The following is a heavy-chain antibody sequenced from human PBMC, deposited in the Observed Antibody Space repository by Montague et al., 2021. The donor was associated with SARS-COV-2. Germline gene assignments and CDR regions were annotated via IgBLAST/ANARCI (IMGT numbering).Heavy chain of an antibody. CDR3: ARDGYSSGWNGLHWFDP. CDR2: IYTRGST. D-gene: IGHD6-25*01. V-gene: IGHV4-61*02. Sequence: TLSLTCTVSIGSISSGSYYWSWIRQPAGKGLEWIGRIYTRGSTNYXXXLKRRVTISVDTSKNQFSLKLRPVTAADTAVYYCARDGYSSGWNGLHWFDPWGQGTLVTVSS. J-gene: IGHJ5*02. CDR1: IGSISSGSYY.